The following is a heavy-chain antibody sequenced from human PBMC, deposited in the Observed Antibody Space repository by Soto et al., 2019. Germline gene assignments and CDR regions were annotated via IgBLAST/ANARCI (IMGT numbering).Heavy chain of an antibody. CDR1: GFRFSRYA. CDR2: ISGSGADS. CDR3: AKGTGDRAPTGGAFDI. Sequence: QLLESGGVLAQPGGSLRLSCAASGFRFSRYAMSWVRQAPGKGLDWVSTISGSGADSYDSDSVKGRVIISRDNYKYTLSLPMNSLRAAATAVYDCAKGTGDRAPTGGAFDIWGQGTVVTVSS. J-gene: IGHJ3*02. D-gene: IGHD2-21*01. V-gene: IGHV3-23*01.